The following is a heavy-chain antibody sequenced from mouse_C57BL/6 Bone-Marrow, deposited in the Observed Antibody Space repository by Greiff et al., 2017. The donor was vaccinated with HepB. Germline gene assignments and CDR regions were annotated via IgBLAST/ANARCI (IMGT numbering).Heavy chain of an antibody. CDR2: ISSGVSYT. V-gene: IGHV5-6*01. CDR1: GFTFSSYG. CDR3: ARGFAY. Sequence: EVQLVESGGDLVKPGGSLKLSCAASGFTFSSYGMSWVRQTPDKRLEWVATISSGVSYTYYPDSVKGRFTISRDNAKNTLYLQMSSLKSEDTAMYYCARGFAYCGQGTLVTVSA. J-gene: IGHJ3*01.